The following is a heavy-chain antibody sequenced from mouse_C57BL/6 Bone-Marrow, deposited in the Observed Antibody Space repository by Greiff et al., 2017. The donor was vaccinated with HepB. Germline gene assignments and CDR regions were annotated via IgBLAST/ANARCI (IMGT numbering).Heavy chain of an antibody. CDR3: TRGGYDYERFAY. D-gene: IGHD2-4*01. CDR2: IDPETGGT. Sequence: QVQLQQSGAELVRPGASVTLSCKASGYTFTDYEMHWVKQTPVHGLEWIGAIDPETGGTAYNQKFKGKAILTADKSSSTAYMELRSLTSEDSAVYDCTRGGYDYERFAYWGQGTLVTVSA. V-gene: IGHV1-15*01. J-gene: IGHJ3*01. CDR1: GYTFTDYE.